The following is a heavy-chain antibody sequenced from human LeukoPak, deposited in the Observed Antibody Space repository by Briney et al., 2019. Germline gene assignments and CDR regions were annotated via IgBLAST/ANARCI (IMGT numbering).Heavy chain of an antibody. CDR1: TFTFSSYS. CDR3: ARDSAQGYYGDYVFWFDP. D-gene: IGHD4-17*01. V-gene: IGHV3-21*01. J-gene: IGHJ5*02. CDR2: ISSGSSFI. Sequence: RSGGSLRLSCAASTFTFSSYSMNWVRQAPGKGLEWVSSISSGSSFIYYADSVKGRFTISRDNAKNSLYLQMNSLRAEDTAVYYCARDSAQGYYGDYVFWFDPWGQGTLVTVSS.